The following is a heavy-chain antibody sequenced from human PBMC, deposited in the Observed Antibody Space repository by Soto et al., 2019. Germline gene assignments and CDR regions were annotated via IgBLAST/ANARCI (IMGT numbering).Heavy chain of an antibody. CDR1: GDSVSSPYY. CDR3: ARSAGWYAIHA. J-gene: IGHJ5*02. D-gene: IGHD6-19*01. CDR2: VFHTGTT. V-gene: IGHV4-4*02. Sequence: QVQLQESGPGLVKPSGTLSLTCAVSGDSVSSPYYWCWVRQPPGKGLEWMGEVFHTGTTSYNPSLRSRVTISLDKSINPFSLDLSSVTAADTAVYYCARSAGWYAIHAWGPGTLVIVSS.